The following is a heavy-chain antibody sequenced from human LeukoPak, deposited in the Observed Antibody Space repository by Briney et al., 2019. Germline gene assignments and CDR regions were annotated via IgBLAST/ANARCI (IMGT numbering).Heavy chain of an antibody. CDR2: IYPGDSDP. Sequence: PGESLKISCKGSGYSFTSNWLGWVRHMPGKGLEWMGIIYPGDSDPRYSPPFQGQVTISGDKSISTAYLQWGSLKASDTAIYYCARLVSASFASGGHTYDAYDIWGQGTMVTVSP. D-gene: IGHD2-15*01. J-gene: IGHJ3*02. V-gene: IGHV5-51*01. CDR3: ARLVSASFASGGHTYDAYDI. CDR1: GYSFTSNW.